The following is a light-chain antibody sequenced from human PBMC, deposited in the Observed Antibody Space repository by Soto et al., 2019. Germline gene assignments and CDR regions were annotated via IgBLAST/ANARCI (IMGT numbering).Light chain of an antibody. CDR2: GAS. Sequence: EIVLTQSPGTLSLSPGERATLSCRASQSVSSSFLAWYQQKPGQAPRLLIYGASNRATGIPDRFSGIWSGTDFTLTISSLQSEDFGVHYCQQYNNWPPITFGLGTRLEIK. CDR3: QQYNNWPPIT. J-gene: IGKJ5*01. V-gene: IGKV3-20*01. CDR1: QSVSSSF.